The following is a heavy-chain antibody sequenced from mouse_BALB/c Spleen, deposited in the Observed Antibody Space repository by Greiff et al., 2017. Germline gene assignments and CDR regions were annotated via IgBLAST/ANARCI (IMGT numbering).Heavy chain of an antibody. J-gene: IGHJ3*01. CDR3: ARGRGWFAD. Sequence: EVQLQESGPGLVKPSQSLSLTCSVTGYSITSGYYWNWIRQFPGNKLEWMGYISYDGSNNYNPSLKNRISITRDTSKNQFFLKLNSVTTEDTATYYCARGRGWFADWGQGTLVTVSA. V-gene: IGHV3-6*02. CDR2: ISYDGSN. CDR1: GYSITSGYY. D-gene: IGHD3-3*01.